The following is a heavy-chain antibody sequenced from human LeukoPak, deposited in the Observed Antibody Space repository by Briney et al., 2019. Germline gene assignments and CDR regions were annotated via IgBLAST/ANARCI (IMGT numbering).Heavy chain of an antibody. Sequence: PGGSLRLSCAASGFTFSSYSMNWVRQAPGKGPEWVSYISSSSSTIYYADSVKGRFTISRDNAKNSLYLQMNSLRAEDTAVYYCARGGSSWPLPFDYWGQGTLVTVSS. CDR3: ARGGSSWPLPFDY. J-gene: IGHJ4*02. D-gene: IGHD6-13*01. CDR2: ISSSSSTI. CDR1: GFTFSSYS. V-gene: IGHV3-48*01.